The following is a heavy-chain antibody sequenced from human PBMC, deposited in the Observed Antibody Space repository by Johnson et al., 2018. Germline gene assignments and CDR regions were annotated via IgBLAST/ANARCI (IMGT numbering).Heavy chain of an antibody. D-gene: IGHD3-22*01. CDR3: ARGSPYYDDSSGYYYGGYYYYYYGMDV. CDR2: INHSGST. CDR1: GGSFSGYY. V-gene: IGHV4-34*01. J-gene: IGHJ6*02. Sequence: QVQLQQWGAGLLKPSETLSLTCAVYGGSFSGYYWSWIRQPPGKGLEWMGEINHSGSTNYNPSLKSRVTIALDTSKNQFSLELSPVTAADAAVYYCARGSPYYDDSSGYYYGGYYYYYYGMDVWGQGTTVTVSS.